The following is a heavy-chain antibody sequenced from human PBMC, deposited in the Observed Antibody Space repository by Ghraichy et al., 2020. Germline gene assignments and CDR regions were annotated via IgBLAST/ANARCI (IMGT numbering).Heavy chain of an antibody. CDR3: AREFGPYTSSQNYFDH. Sequence: GGSLRLSCAASGFTFSNYAMSWVRLGPGKGPEWVSAISRSGDATYYADSVKGRFTISRDNRKNTLYLQLVSLGAEDTAVYYCAREFGPYTSSQNYFDHWGQGALVTVSS. D-gene: IGHD3/OR15-3a*01. J-gene: IGHJ4*02. V-gene: IGHV3-23*01. CDR1: GFTFSNYA. CDR2: ISRSGDAT.